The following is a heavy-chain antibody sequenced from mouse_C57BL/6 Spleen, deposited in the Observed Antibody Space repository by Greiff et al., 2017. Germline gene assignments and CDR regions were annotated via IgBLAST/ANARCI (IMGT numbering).Heavy chain of an antibody. J-gene: IGHJ4*01. CDR3: AISNYYGSSSYAMDY. Sequence: VKLMESGPGLVQPSQSLSITCTVSGFSLTSYGVHWVRPSPGKGLEWLGVLWRGGSTDYNAAFMSRLSITKDNSKSQVFFKMNSLQADDTAIYYYAISNYYGSSSYAMDYWGQGTSVTVSS. V-gene: IGHV2-5*01. CDR2: LWRGGST. D-gene: IGHD1-1*01. CDR1: GFSLTSYG.